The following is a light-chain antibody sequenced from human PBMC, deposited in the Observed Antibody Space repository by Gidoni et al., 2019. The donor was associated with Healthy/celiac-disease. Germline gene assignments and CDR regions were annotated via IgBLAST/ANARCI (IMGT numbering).Light chain of an antibody. Sequence: PATLSVSPGERATLSCRASQSVSSNLAWYQQKPGQAPRLLIYGASTRATGIPARFSGSGSGTEFTLTISSLQSEDFAVYYCQQYNNWPLTFGGGTKVEIK. CDR2: GAS. CDR3: QQYNNWPLT. J-gene: IGKJ4*01. CDR1: QSVSSN. V-gene: IGKV3-15*01.